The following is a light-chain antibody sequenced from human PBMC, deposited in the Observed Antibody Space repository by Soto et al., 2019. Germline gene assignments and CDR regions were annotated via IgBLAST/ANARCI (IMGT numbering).Light chain of an antibody. CDR1: QTVSGNY. J-gene: IGKJ2*01. CDR3: QQYGSSPPYT. CDR2: GSS. Sequence: EIVLTQSPGTLSLSPGERATLSCRASQTVSGNYLAWYQQKPRQSPRLLIYGSSDRATGIPDRFSGSGAGTDFTLTITRVGPEDFAVYYCQQYGSSPPYTFVQGTKLEIK. V-gene: IGKV3-20*01.